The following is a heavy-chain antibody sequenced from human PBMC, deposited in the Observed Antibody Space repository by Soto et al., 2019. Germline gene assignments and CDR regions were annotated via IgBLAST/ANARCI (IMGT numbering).Heavy chain of an antibody. V-gene: IGHV3-7*04. CDR1: GFTFSIYC. CDR2: IKQDGSEK. CDR3: ARADTYYYDSSGYHYFDY. J-gene: IGHJ4*02. Sequence: GSVRLSCAAAGFTFSIYCMSWVRQAPGKGLEWVANIKQDGSEKYYVDSVKGRFTISRDNAKNSLYLQMNSLRAEDTAVYYCARADTYYYDSSGYHYFDYWGQGTLVTVSS. D-gene: IGHD3-22*01.